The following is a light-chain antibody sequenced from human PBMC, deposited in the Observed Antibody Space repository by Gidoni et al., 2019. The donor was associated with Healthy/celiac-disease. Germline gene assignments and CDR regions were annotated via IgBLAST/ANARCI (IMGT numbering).Light chain of an antibody. J-gene: IGKJ2*03. CDR3: QQYGSSPPYS. V-gene: IGKV3-20*01. CDR2: GAS. Sequence: VLTQSPGTMSLSPGERATLSCRASQSVSSSYLAWYQQKPGQAPRLLIYGASSRATGIPDRFSGSGSGTDFTLTISRLEPEDFAVYYCQQYGSSPPYSFGQGTKLEIK. CDR1: QSVSSSY.